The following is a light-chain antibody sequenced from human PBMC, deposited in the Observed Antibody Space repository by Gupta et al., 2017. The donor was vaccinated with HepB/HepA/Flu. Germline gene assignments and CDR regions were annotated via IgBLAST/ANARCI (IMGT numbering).Light chain of an antibody. CDR2: GNS. Sequence: QSVLTQPPSVSGAPGQRVTISCTGSSSNIGAGYDVPWYQQLPGTAPKLLIYGNSNRPSGVPDRFSGSKSGTSASLSITGLQAEDEADYYCQSYDSSLSYVLGTGTKVTVL. CDR3: QSYDSSLSYV. J-gene: IGLJ1*01. V-gene: IGLV1-40*01. CDR1: SSNIGAGYD.